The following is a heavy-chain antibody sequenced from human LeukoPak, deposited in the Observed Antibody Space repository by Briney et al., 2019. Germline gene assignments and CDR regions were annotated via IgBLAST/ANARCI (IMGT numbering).Heavy chain of an antibody. CDR1: GFTFSSFA. J-gene: IGHJ4*02. V-gene: IGHV3-23*01. D-gene: IGHD3-22*01. CDR2: FDGNGPNT. Sequence: GGSLRLSCAASGFTFSSFAMTWVRQAPGKGLEWVSGFDGNGPNTYYADSVKGRWTISRDNSRNTLYLEMNSLRAEDTAVYYCASSVVVITPYYFDYWGQGTLVTVSS. CDR3: ASSVVVITPYYFDY.